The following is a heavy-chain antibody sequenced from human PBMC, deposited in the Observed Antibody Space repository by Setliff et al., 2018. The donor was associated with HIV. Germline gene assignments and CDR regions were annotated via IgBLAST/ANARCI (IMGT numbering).Heavy chain of an antibody. D-gene: IGHD6-19*01. V-gene: IGHV1-3*01. J-gene: IGHJ6*04. CDR2: ISAGNGNT. CDR3: ARDGGPGSGWGDYSYYYSMDV. Sequence: GASVKVSCKASGYTFTNFGITWVRQAPGQGLEWMGWISAGNGNTKYSQTFQDRATITRDTSASTVYMELGSLRSEDTAVYYCARDGGPGSGWGDYSYYYSMDVWGKGTTVTVSS. CDR1: GYTFTNFG.